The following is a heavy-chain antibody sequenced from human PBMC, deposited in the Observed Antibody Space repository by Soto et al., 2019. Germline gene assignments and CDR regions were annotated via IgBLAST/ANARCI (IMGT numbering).Heavy chain of an antibody. J-gene: IGHJ3*02. CDR1: GFTVDDYD. CDR2: GNWNGANI. V-gene: IGHV3-9*01. Sequence: EVQLGESGGGLVQPGRSLRLSCVASGFTVDDYDMHWVRQAPGKGLEWVSGGNWNGANIGYADSVKGRFTISRDNAKNLRYLQMDILKPEDTDLYYCVNGTGIDADFHICGQGTMVTVSS. D-gene: IGHD3-10*01. CDR3: VNGTGIDADFHI.